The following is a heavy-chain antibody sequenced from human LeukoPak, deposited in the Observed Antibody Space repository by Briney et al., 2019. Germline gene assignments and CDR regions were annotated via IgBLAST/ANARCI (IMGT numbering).Heavy chain of an antibody. Sequence: ASVKVSCKASGYTFTTYAMSWVRQAPGQGLEWMGWISPHNGNTNYAQKLQGRVTMTTDTSTSTAYMELRSLRSDDTAVYYCARDGFIAVSFYYMDVWGKGTTVTVSS. CDR1: GYTFTTYA. V-gene: IGHV1-18*01. J-gene: IGHJ6*03. CDR3: ARDGFIAVSFYYMDV. D-gene: IGHD6-19*01. CDR2: ISPHNGNT.